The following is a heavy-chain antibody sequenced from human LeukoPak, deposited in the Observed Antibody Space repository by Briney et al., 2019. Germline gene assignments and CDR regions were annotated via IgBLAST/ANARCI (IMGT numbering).Heavy chain of an antibody. V-gene: IGHV4-59*08. D-gene: IGHD3-16*01. J-gene: IGHJ4*02. CDR3: ARLMITFGAPAPYYFDY. CDR1: GGSISSYY. CDR2: IYYSGST. Sequence: SETLSLTCTVSGGSISSYYWSWIRQPPGKGLEWIGYIYYSGSTNYNPSLKSRVTISVDTSKNQFSLKLSSVTAADTAVYYCARLMITFGAPAPYYFDYWGQGTLVTVSS.